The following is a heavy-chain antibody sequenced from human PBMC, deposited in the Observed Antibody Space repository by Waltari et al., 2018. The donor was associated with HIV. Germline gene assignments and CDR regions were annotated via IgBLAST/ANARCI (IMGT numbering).Heavy chain of an antibody. CDR1: GVSVSGNRW. V-gene: IGHV4-4*02. D-gene: IGHD3-16*01. CDR2: MYNGGRT. J-gene: IGHJ4*02. Sequence: VQLQESGPGLVKPSGTLSVTCAVSGVSVSGNRWWSWVRQSPGGGLEWIGEMYNGGRTKCKPSLRSRVTLLVDKSKNLLSMRLRSVTAADTAVYFCATGAYYEFWDGLVGYFAYWGQGARVTVSS. CDR3: ATGAYYEFWDGLVGYFAY.